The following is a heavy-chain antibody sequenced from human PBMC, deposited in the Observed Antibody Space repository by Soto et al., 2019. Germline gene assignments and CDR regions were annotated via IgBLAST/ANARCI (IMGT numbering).Heavy chain of an antibody. CDR2: FHWNDDR. J-gene: IGHJ4*02. CDR3: ARFSGSSSYIDS. Sequence: SGPTLVNPTHTLTLTCTFSGFSLNSIGEGVGWIRQPPGEALEWLALFHWNDDRRYSPSLKSRLTITKDTSKNQVVLTMTNMEPVDTATYYCARFSGSSSYIDSWGQGTLVTVSS. CDR1: GFSLNSIGEG. V-gene: IGHV2-5*01. D-gene: IGHD6-6*01.